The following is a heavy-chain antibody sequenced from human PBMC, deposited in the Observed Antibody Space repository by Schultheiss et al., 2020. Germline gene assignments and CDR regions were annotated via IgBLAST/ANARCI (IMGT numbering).Heavy chain of an antibody. D-gene: IGHD2-2*01. CDR1: GGTFSSYA. V-gene: IGHV1-69*06. J-gene: IGHJ5*02. Sequence: SVKVSCKASGGTFSSYAISWVRQAPGQGLEWMGGIIPISGTTDHAQKFQGRVTITADKSTSTAYMELSSLRSEDTAVYYCARVGGCSSTSCYQWFDPWGQGTLVTVSS. CDR2: IIPISGTT. CDR3: ARVGGCSSTSCYQWFDP.